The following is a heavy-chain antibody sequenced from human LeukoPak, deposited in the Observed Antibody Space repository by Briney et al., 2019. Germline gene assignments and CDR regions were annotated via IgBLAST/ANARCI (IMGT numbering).Heavy chain of an antibody. Sequence: SETLSLTCTVSGYSISSGYYWGWIRQPPGKGLEWIGFIYNSGNTYYNPSLKSRVTLSVDTSKNQFSLNLSSVTAADTAVYYCARGRRSTEAPLKNWFDPWGQGTLVTVSS. CDR3: ARGRRSTEAPLKNWFDP. CDR1: GYSISSGYY. J-gene: IGHJ5*02. V-gene: IGHV4-38-2*02. CDR2: IYNSGNT.